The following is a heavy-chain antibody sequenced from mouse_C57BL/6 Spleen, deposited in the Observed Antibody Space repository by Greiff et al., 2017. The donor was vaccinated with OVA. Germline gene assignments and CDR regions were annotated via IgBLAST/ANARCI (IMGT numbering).Heavy chain of an antibody. D-gene: IGHD2-1*01. CDR1: GYTFTDYY. V-gene: IGHV1-19*01. J-gene: IGHJ2*01. CDR3: ARYGNYFDY. Sequence: DVKLQESGPVLVKPGASVKMSCKASGYTFTDYYMNWVKQSHGKSLEWIGVINPYNGGTSYNQKFKGKATLTVDKSSSTAYMELNSLTSEDSAVYYCARYGNYFDYWGQGTTLTVSS. CDR2: INPYNGGT.